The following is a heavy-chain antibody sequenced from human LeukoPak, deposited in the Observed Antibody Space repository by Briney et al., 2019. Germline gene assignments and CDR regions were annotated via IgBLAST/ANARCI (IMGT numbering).Heavy chain of an antibody. CDR3: ARKFLTGRLIDY. CDR2: ISYDGSNE. V-gene: IGHV3-30*03. Sequence: GRSLRLSCAASGFIFSNYGMHWVRQAPSKGLGWVAVISYDGSNEYYADSVKGRFTISRDTSKNTLYLQMNSLRAEDTALYYCARKFLTGRLIDYWGQGTLVTVSS. J-gene: IGHJ4*02. CDR1: GFIFSNYG. D-gene: IGHD7-27*01.